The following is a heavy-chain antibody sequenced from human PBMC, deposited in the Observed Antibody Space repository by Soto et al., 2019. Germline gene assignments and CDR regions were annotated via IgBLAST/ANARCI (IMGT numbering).Heavy chain of an antibody. V-gene: IGHV3-30-3*01. Sequence: QVQLVESGGGVVQPGRSLRLSCAASGFIFSSYAMHWVRQAPGKGLEWVAVISEDGSTKYYADSVKGRFTISRDNSKNKLYLQMNSLSADDTAVYYCTRADPTVTLSVFDPWGQGTLVTVSS. J-gene: IGHJ5*02. CDR2: ISEDGSTK. D-gene: IGHD4-17*01. CDR3: TRADPTVTLSVFDP. CDR1: GFIFSSYA.